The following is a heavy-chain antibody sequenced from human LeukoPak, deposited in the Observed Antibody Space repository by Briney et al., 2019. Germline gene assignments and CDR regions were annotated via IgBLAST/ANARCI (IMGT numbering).Heavy chain of an antibody. J-gene: IGHJ4*02. CDR2: ISYDGSNK. CDR1: GFTFSSYA. Sequence: GRSLRLSCKASGFTFSSYAMHWVRQAPGKGLEWVAVISYDGSNKYYADSVKGRFTISRDNSKNVVYLQMDSLRAEDTAFYYCARSLGETTFDWWGQGTLVTVPS. CDR3: ARSLGETTFDW. V-gene: IGHV3-30*04. D-gene: IGHD3-16*01.